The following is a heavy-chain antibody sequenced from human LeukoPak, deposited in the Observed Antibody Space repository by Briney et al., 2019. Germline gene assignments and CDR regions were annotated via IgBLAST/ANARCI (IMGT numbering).Heavy chain of an antibody. D-gene: IGHD4-11*01. CDR2: FDTDDGET. Sequence: ASVNVSRKVSGYSLTEISMHWVRLAPGTGLEREGGFDTDDGETIYAQKFQGRVTMTEDTSTDTAYMELSSLRSEDTAVYYCATFKISNYSWSSSGSSLDYWGQGTLVTVSS. CDR3: ATFKISNYSWSSSGSSLDY. CDR1: GYSLTEIS. J-gene: IGHJ4*02. V-gene: IGHV1-24*01.